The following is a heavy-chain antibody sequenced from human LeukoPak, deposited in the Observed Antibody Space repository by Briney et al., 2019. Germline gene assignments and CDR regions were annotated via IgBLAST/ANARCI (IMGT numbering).Heavy chain of an antibody. V-gene: IGHV1-69*05. CDR2: IIPIFGTA. D-gene: IGHD5-18*01. Sequence: GASVKVSCKASGGTFSSYAISWVRQAPGQGLEWMGGIIPIFGTANYAQKFQGRVTMTRDTSISTAYMELSRLRSDDTAVYYCARVSSSYGKGPFDYWGQGTLVTVSS. CDR1: GGTFSSYA. CDR3: ARVSSSYGKGPFDY. J-gene: IGHJ4*02.